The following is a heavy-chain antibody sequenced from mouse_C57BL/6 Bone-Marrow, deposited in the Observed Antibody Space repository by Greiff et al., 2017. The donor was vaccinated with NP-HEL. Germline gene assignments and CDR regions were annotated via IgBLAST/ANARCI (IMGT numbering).Heavy chain of an antibody. V-gene: IGHV1-52*01. CDR2: IDPSDSET. CDR1: GYTFTSYW. J-gene: IGHJ4*01. Sequence: VQLQQPGAELVRPGSSVKLSCKASGYTFTSYWMHWVKQRPIQGLEWIGNIDPSDSETHYNQKFKDKATLTVDKSSSTAYMQLSSLTSEDSVVYYCARPVTTVVADYAMDYWGQGTSVTVSS. D-gene: IGHD1-1*01. CDR3: ARPVTTVVADYAMDY.